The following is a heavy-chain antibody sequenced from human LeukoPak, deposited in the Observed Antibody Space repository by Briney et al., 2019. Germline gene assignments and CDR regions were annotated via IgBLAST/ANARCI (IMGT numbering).Heavy chain of an antibody. CDR1: GYTFTSYG. CDR3: AKGRSSGCPGD. Sequence: ASVKVSCKASGYTFTSYGISWVRQAPGQGLEWMGWISTYNGNTNYAQKFQGRVTITADESTSTAYMELNSLRAEDTAVYYCAKGRSSGCPGDWGQGTLVTVSS. CDR2: ISTYNGNT. V-gene: IGHV1-18*01. J-gene: IGHJ4*02. D-gene: IGHD6-19*01.